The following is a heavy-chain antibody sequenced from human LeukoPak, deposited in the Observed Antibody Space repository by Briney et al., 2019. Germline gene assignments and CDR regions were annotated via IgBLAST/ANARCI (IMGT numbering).Heavy chain of an antibody. J-gene: IGHJ6*03. V-gene: IGHV1-2*02. CDR3: ARFYSGYGNYYYYMDV. CDR1: GYTFTSYA. D-gene: IGHD5-12*01. CDR2: INPYSGGT. Sequence: ASVKVSCKASGYTFTSYAMNWVRQAPGQGLEWMGWINPYSGGTNYAQKFQGRVTMTRDTSISTAYMELSRLRSDDTAVYYCARFYSGYGNYYYYMDVWGKGTTVTVSS.